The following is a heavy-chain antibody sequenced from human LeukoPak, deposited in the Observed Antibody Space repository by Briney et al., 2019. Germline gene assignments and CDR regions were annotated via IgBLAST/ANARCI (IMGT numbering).Heavy chain of an antibody. CDR1: GGSLSSYY. CDR2: IYYSGST. Sequence: SETLSLTCTVSGGSLSSYYWSWLRQPPGKGLEWIGYIYYSGSTNYNPSLKSRVTISVDTSKSQFSLKLSSVTAADTAVYYCARRVSKVLGVWFDPWGQGTLVTVSS. D-gene: IGHD5/OR15-5a*01. V-gene: IGHV4-59*01. J-gene: IGHJ5*02. CDR3: ARRVSKVLGVWFDP.